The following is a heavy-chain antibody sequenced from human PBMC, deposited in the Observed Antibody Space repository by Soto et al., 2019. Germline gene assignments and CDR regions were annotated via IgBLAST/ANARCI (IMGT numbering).Heavy chain of an antibody. CDR2: VTANGGST. D-gene: IGHD2-21*02. Sequence: GWSLRLSCAATVFTCSVYAMTWVRQAPGKGLEWVSAVTANGGSTYSADSVKGRFTISRDNSKNTLFLQMNSLRAEDTAVYYCASLGVGDWANYYYYYGMDVWGQGTTVTVSS. V-gene: IGHV3-23*01. CDR1: VFTCSVYA. J-gene: IGHJ6*02. CDR3: ASLGVGDWANYYYYYGMDV.